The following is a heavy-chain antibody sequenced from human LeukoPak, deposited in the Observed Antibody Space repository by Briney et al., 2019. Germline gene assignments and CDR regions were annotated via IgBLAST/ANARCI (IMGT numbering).Heavy chain of an antibody. Sequence: SETLSLTCTVSGGSISSYYWSWIRQPPGKGLEWIGYIYYRGSTNYNPSLKSRVTISVDTSKNQFSLKLSSVTAADTAVYYCARVRGGSYRYYGMDVWGQGTTVTVSS. J-gene: IGHJ6*02. CDR2: IYYRGST. CDR1: GGSISSYY. D-gene: IGHD1-26*01. CDR3: ARVRGGSYRYYGMDV. V-gene: IGHV4-59*01.